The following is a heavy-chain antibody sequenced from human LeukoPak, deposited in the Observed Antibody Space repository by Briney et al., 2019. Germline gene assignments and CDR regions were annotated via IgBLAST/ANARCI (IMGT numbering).Heavy chain of an antibody. Sequence: SETLSLTGTVSGGSISSYYWSWIRQPPGKGLEWIGYIYYSGSTNYNPSLKSRVTISVDTSKNQFSLKLSSVTAADTAVYYCAREGSSGYPDEFDYWGQGTLVTVSS. CDR2: IYYSGST. D-gene: IGHD3-22*01. CDR1: GGSISSYY. CDR3: AREGSSGYPDEFDY. J-gene: IGHJ4*02. V-gene: IGHV4-59*01.